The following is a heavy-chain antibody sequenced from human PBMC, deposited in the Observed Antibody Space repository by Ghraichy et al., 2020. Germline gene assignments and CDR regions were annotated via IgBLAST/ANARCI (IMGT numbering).Heavy chain of an antibody. CDR1: GGSISSYD. V-gene: IGHV4-4*07. CDR2: IYTSGST. CDR3: AREGRLAVAGGGYYFYVLDV. Sequence: SETLSLTCTVSGGSISSYDWSWIRQPAGKGLEWIGRIYTSGSTNYNPSLKSRLTMSVDTSKNQFSLKLSSVTAADTAVYFCAREGRLAVAGGGYYFYVLDVWGQGTTVTVSS. J-gene: IGHJ6*02. D-gene: IGHD6-19*01.